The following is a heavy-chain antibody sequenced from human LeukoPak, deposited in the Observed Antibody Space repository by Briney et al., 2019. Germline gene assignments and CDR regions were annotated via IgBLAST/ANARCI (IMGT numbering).Heavy chain of an antibody. Sequence: SETLSLTCTVSGGSISSGSYYWSWIRQPAGKGLEWIGRIYTSGSTNYNPSLKSRVTISVDTSKNQFSLKLSSVTAADTAVYYCAREVVRDAFDTWGQRTMVTVSS. D-gene: IGHD2-15*01. J-gene: IGHJ3*02. CDR2: IYTSGST. V-gene: IGHV4-61*02. CDR3: AREVVRDAFDT. CDR1: GGSISSGSYY.